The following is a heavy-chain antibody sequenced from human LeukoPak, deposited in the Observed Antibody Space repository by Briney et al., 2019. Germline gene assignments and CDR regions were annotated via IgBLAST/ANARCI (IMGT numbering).Heavy chain of an antibody. CDR1: GYTFTSYY. V-gene: IGHV1-46*03. Sequence: ASVKVSCKASGYTFTSYYMHWVRQAPGQGLEWMGIINPSGGSTSYAQKFQGRVTTTRDTSTSTVYMELSSLRSEDTAVYCCARAFTYGGNSGNAFDIWGQGTMVTVSS. CDR2: INPSGGST. CDR3: ARAFTYGGNSGNAFDI. D-gene: IGHD4-23*01. J-gene: IGHJ3*02.